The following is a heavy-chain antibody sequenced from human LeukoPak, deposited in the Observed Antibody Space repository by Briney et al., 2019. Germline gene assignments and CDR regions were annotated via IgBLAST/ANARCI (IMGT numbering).Heavy chain of an antibody. V-gene: IGHV4-34*01. Sequence: PSETLSLTCAVYGGSFSGYYWSWIRQPPGKGLEWIGEINHSGSTNYNPSLKSRVTISVDTSKNQFSLKLSSVTAADTAVYYCARPRYSSSWYPFDYWGQGTLVTVSS. D-gene: IGHD6-13*01. J-gene: IGHJ4*02. CDR3: ARPRYSSSWYPFDY. CDR1: GGSFSGYY. CDR2: INHSGST.